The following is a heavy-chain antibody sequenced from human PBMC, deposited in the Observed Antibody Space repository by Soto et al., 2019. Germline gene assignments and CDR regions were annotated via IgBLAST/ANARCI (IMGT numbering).Heavy chain of an antibody. J-gene: IGHJ4*02. CDR2: ISGSGGST. D-gene: IGHD5-18*01. Sequence: GGSLRLSCAASGFTFSSYAMSWVRQAPGKGLEWVSAISGSGGSTYYADSVKGRFTISRDNSKNTLYLQMNSLRAEDTAVYYCAKEVQLGLGAMVTSPDYWGQGTLVTVSS. CDR1: GFTFSSYA. CDR3: AKEVQLGLGAMVTSPDY. V-gene: IGHV3-23*01.